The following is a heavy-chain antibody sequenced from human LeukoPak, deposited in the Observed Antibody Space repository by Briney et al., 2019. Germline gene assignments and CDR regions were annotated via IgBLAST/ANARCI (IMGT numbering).Heavy chain of an antibody. V-gene: IGHV3-11*06. J-gene: IGHJ4*02. CDR2: ISSGSTYT. D-gene: IGHD3-10*01. CDR1: GLTFSDNY. CDR3: ASHGGSDYFDY. Sequence: GGSLRLSCATSGLTFSDNYMSWIRQAPGKGLEWVSYISSGSTYTNYADSVKGRFTISRDNAKNSLYLQMNSLRAEDTAVYYCASHGGSDYFDYCGQGTLVTVSS.